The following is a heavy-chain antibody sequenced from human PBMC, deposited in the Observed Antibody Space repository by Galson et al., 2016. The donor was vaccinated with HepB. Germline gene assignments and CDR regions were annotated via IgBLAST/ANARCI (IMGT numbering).Heavy chain of an antibody. CDR3: ARCGRDAFDI. CDR2: IYSGGST. D-gene: IGHD1-26*01. Sequence: SLRLSCAASGFTVSSNYMSWVRQAPGKGLEWVSVIYSGGSTYEADSVKGRFTISRDNSKNTLYLQMNSLRPEDTAVYYCARCGRDAFDIWGQGTMVTVSS. J-gene: IGHJ3*02. V-gene: IGHV3-53*01. CDR1: GFTVSSNY.